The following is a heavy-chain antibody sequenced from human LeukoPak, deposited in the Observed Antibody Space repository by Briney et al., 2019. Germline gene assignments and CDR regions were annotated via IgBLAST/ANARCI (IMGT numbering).Heavy chain of an antibody. CDR3: TRGLIGDDFWSGYYPYYFDY. V-gene: IGHV3-49*03. J-gene: IGHJ4*02. CDR1: GFTFGDYA. Sequence: GGSLRLSSTASGFTFGDYAMSWFRQAPGKGLEWVGFIRSKAYGGTTEYAASVKGRFTISRDDSKSIAYLQMNSLKTEDTAVYYCTRGLIGDDFWSGYYPYYFDYWGQGTLVTVSS. CDR2: IRSKAYGGTT. D-gene: IGHD3-3*01.